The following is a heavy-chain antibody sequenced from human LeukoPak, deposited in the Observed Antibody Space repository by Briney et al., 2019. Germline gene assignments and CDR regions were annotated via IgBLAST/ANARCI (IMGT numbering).Heavy chain of an antibody. D-gene: IGHD3-10*01. CDR1: GGSISSGGYY. CDR2: IYYSGST. Sequence: ASQTLSLTCTVSGGSISSGGYYWSWIRQHPGKGLEWIGYIYYSGSTYYNPSLKSRVTISVDTSKNQFSLKLSSVTAADTAVYYCARDDYYGSGSYPGRHYYYYGMDVWGQGTTVTVSS. V-gene: IGHV4-31*03. CDR3: ARDDYYGSGSYPGRHYYYYGMDV. J-gene: IGHJ6*02.